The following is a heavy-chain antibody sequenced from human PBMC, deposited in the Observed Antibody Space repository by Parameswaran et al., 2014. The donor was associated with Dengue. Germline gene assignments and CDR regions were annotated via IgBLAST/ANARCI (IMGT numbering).Heavy chain of an antibody. CDR3: ARGPGVTAAFYYYGMDV. V-gene: IGHV1-46*01. Sequence: WVRQAPGQGLEWMGIINPSGGSTRSAQRFQGRVTMTSDTSTTTVYMELSSLRQEDTAVYYCARGPGVTAAFYYYGMDVWGQGSTVTVSS. J-gene: IGHJ6*02. D-gene: IGHD2-21*02. CDR2: INPSGGST.